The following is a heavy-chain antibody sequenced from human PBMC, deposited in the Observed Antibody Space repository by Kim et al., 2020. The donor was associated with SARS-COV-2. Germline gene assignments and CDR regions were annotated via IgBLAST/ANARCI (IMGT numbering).Heavy chain of an antibody. D-gene: IGHD1-26*01. CDR3: ARVRYYVGDAFDI. J-gene: IGHJ3*02. V-gene: IGHV7-4-1*02. Sequence: YAQGFTGRFVFSLDTSVSTAYLQISSLKAEDTAVYYCARVRYYVGDAFDIWGQGTMVTVSS.